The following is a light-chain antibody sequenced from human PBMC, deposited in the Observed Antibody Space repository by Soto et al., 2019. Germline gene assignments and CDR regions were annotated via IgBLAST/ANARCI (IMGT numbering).Light chain of an antibody. V-gene: IGKV3-20*01. CDR3: QQFGSSPRT. CDR1: QSVSSSY. Sequence: EIVLTQSPGTLSLSPGARATLSCRASQSVSSSYLAWYQQKPGQDPRLRIYGASSRATGIQDRFSGSGYGTDFTLTSSRLEPADFAVYYCQQFGSSPRTFGQGTKEDIK. J-gene: IGKJ1*01. CDR2: GAS.